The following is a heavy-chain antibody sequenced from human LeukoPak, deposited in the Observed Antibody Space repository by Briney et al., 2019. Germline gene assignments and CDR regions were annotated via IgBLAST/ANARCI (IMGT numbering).Heavy chain of an antibody. V-gene: IGHV3-7*01. Sequence: GGSLRLSCAASGFTFSNYWMTWVRQAPGKGLEWVANIKQDESEKYYVDSVKGRFTISRDNAKNSLYLQMNSLRAEDTAVYYCARDRDGPDYWGQGTLVTVSS. J-gene: IGHJ4*02. D-gene: IGHD5-24*01. CDR3: ARDRDGPDY. CDR1: GFTFSNYW. CDR2: IKQDESEK.